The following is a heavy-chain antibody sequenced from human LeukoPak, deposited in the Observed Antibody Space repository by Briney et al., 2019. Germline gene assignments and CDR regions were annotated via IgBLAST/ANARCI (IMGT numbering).Heavy chain of an antibody. CDR2: ISSNGGST. CDR1: GFTFSSYA. Sequence: PGGSLRLSCAASGFTFSSYAMHWVRQAPGKGLEYVSAISSNGGSTYYANSVKGRFTISRDNSKNTLYLQMGSLRADDTAVYYCAREGSSSQGGYGNDFDYWGQGTLVTVSS. D-gene: IGHD6-6*01. V-gene: IGHV3-64*01. J-gene: IGHJ4*02. CDR3: AREGSSSQGGYGNDFDY.